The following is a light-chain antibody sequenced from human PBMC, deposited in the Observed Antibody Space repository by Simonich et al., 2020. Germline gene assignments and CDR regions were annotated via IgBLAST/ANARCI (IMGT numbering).Light chain of an antibody. CDR1: QSVSSSY. J-gene: IGKJ4*01. V-gene: IGKV3-20*01. CDR3: QQYGSLLT. Sequence: EIVLTQSPATLSLSPGERATLSCRASQSVSSSYLSWYQQKPVQAPRLLIYGASSRATGIPDRCSGSGSGTDFTLTISRLEPEDFAVYYCQQYGSLLTFGGGTKVEIK. CDR2: GAS.